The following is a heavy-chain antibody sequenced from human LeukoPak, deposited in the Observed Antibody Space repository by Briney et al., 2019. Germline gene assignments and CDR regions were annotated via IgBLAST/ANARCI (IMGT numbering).Heavy chain of an antibody. CDR1: GGSISSYY. V-gene: IGHV4-4*07. CDR2: IYTSGST. Sequence: PSETLSLTCTVSGGSISSYYWSWIRQPAGKGLEWIGRIYTSGSTNYNPSLKSRVTMSVDTSKNQFSLKLSSVTAADTAVYYCARGKVGAARPNVLDYWGQGTLVTVSS. D-gene: IGHD6-6*01. CDR3: ARGKVGAARPNVLDY. J-gene: IGHJ4*02.